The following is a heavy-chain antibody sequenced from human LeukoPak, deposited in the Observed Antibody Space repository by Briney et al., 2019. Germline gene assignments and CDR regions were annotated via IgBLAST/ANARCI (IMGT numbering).Heavy chain of an antibody. Sequence: GGSLRLSCTASGFTFGDYAMSWVRQAPGKGLEWVGFIRSKDYGGTTEYAASVKGRFTISKDDSKSIAYLQMNSLKTEDTAVYYCTRGVSSSWYGGASRWFDPWGQGTLVTVSS. CDR1: GFTFGDYA. V-gene: IGHV3-49*04. D-gene: IGHD6-13*01. CDR2: IRSKDYGGTT. J-gene: IGHJ5*02. CDR3: TRGVSSSWYGGASRWFDP.